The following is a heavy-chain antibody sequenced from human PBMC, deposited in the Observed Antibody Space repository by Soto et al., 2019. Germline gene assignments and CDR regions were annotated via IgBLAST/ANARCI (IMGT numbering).Heavy chain of an antibody. CDR2: MSHSGGT. V-gene: IGHV4-34*01. Sequence: QVQLQQWGAGLLKPSETLSLTCAVFGGSVNSGNYYWSWIRQPPGKGLEWIGEMSHSGGTHFNPSLRSRVTISVDTSKNQFSVKRSSVTAADTALYYCARVERGTATTVVDAFDIWGPGTMVTVSS. D-gene: IGHD1-1*01. CDR1: GGSVNSGNYY. J-gene: IGHJ3*02. CDR3: ARVERGTATTVVDAFDI.